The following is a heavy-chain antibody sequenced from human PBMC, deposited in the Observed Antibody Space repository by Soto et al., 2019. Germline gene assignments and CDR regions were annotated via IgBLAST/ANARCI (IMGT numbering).Heavy chain of an antibody. V-gene: IGHV3-49*03. J-gene: IGHJ6*02. D-gene: IGHD6-13*01. Sequence: GGSLRLSCTASGFTFGDYAMSWLRQAPGKGLEWGGVVRSRAYGGTTDYAASVRGSFTILSHESKSIAYLQMNTLRTEDTAVYYCVRYTNTSSYSYFGMDVGCHGTTVTVSS. CDR2: VRSRAYGGTT. CDR1: GFTFGDYA. CDR3: VRYTNTSSYSYFGMDV.